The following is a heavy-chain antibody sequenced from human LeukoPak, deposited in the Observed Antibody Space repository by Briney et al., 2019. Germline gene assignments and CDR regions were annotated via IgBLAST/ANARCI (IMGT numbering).Heavy chain of an antibody. D-gene: IGHD2-2*01. J-gene: IGHJ6*03. CDR3: ARSIGYCSSTSCGLGSYYYYMDV. V-gene: IGHV1-46*01. CDR2: INPSSGGT. CDR1: GFSFTSFY. Sequence: ASVKVSCKASGFSFTSFYMHWVRQAPGQGLEWMGIINPSSGGTSYAQKFQGRITMTRDTSTSTVYMELSSLRSEDSAVYYCARSIGYCSSTSCGLGSYYYYMDVWGKGTTVTVSS.